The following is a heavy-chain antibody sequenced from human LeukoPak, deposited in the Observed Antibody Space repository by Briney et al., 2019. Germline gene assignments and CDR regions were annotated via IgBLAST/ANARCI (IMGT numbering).Heavy chain of an antibody. Sequence: PSETLSLTCTVSGGSISSYYWSWIRQPPGKGLEWIGYIYYSGSTYYNPSLKSRVTISVDTSKNQFSLKLSSVTAADTAVYYCARVRAPIEGSWFDPWGQGTLVTVSS. V-gene: IGHV4-59*12. CDR3: ARVRAPIEGSWFDP. CDR1: GGSISSYY. J-gene: IGHJ5*02. D-gene: IGHD2-15*01. CDR2: IYYSGST.